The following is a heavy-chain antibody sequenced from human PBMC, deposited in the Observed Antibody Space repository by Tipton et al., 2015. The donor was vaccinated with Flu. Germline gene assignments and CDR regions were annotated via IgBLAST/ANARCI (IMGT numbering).Heavy chain of an antibody. J-gene: IGHJ5*02. CDR2: INHSGST. CDR1: GGSFSGYY. D-gene: IGHD6-19*01. CDR3: ARVYLGSSGWYSRGTWFDP. Sequence: TLSLTCAVYGGSFSGYYWSWIRQPPGKGLEWIGEINHSGSTNYNPSLKSRVTISVDTSKNQFSLKLSSVTAADTAVYYCARVYLGSSGWYSRGTWFDPWGQGTLVTVSS. V-gene: IGHV4-34*01.